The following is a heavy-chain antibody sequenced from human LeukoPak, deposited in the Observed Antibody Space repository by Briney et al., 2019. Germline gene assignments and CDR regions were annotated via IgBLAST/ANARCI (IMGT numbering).Heavy chain of an antibody. Sequence: GRSLRLSCAASGFTFSNFWMHWVRQAPGKGLVWVALIYGDGSFTRYADSVKGRFTISRDNAKNSLYLQMNSLRAEDTAVYYCARVSYDILTGYSYIDYWGQGTLVTVSS. CDR1: GFTFSNFW. CDR3: ARVSYDILTGYSYIDY. D-gene: IGHD3-9*01. V-gene: IGHV3-74*01. CDR2: IYGDGSFT. J-gene: IGHJ4*02.